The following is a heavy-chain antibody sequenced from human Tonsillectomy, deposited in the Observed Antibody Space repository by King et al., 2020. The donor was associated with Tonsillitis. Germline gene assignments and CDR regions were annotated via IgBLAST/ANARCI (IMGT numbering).Heavy chain of an antibody. CDR1: GYTFTTYG. Sequence: QLVQSGAEVKKPGASVKVSCKASGYTFTTYGISWVRQAPGQGLEWLGWINAKKDKTNYAQNFQGRVTITADTSTSTVYMELRSLRSDDTAVYYCVRDEYYVFDYWGQGTLVTVSA. J-gene: IGHJ4*02. D-gene: IGHD3-16*01. CDR3: VRDEYYVFDY. CDR2: INAKKDKT. V-gene: IGHV1-18*04.